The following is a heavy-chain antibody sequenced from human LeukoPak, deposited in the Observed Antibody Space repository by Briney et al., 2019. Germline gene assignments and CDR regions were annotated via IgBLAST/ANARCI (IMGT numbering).Heavy chain of an antibody. D-gene: IGHD2-15*01. CDR1: GYTFTGHY. Sequence: GASVKVSCKASGYTFTGHYMHWVRQAPGQGLEWMGWINPNSGGTNYAQKFQGRVTMTRDTSISTAYMELSRLRSDDTAVYYCARCGSCSGGSCSYNWFDPWGQGTLVTVSS. CDR3: ARCGSCSGGSCSYNWFDP. J-gene: IGHJ5*02. V-gene: IGHV1-2*02. CDR2: INPNSGGT.